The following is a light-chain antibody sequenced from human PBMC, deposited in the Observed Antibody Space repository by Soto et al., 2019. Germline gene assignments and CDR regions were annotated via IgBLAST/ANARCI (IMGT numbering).Light chain of an antibody. J-gene: IGLJ2*01. CDR2: SNN. Sequence: QSVLTQPPSASGTPGQRVTISCSGSSSNIGSNTVNWYQQLPGTAPKLLIYSNNQRPSGVPDRFSGFRSGGSASLAISGLQSEEEAAYYGAACEGSLNGVVFGGGTQLTLL. CDR3: AACEGSLNGVV. V-gene: IGLV1-44*01. CDR1: SSNIGSNT.